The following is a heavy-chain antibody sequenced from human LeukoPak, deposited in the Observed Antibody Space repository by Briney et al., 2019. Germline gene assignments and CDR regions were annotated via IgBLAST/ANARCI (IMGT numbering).Heavy chain of an antibody. CDR1: GFTFSSYE. J-gene: IGHJ4*02. CDR3: ARSKGYCSSTSCYADY. D-gene: IGHD2-2*01. CDR2: IRSSGSTI. V-gene: IGHV3-48*03. Sequence: GRSLRLSCAASGFTFSSYEMNWVRQAPGKGLEWVSYIRSSGSTIYYADSVKGRFTISRDNAKNSLYLQMNSLRAEDTSVYYCARSKGYCSSTSCYADYWGQGTLVTVS.